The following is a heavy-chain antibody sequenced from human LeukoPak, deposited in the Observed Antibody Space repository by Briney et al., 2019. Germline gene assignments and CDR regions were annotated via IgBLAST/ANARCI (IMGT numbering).Heavy chain of an antibody. Sequence: SETLSLTCTVSGGSISSYYWSWIRQPPGKGLEWIGYIYYSGRSTYYNPSLKSRVTISIDKSKNQFSLKLSSVTAADTAVYYCARGAVGATYYYYYMDVWGKGTTVTVSS. CDR2: IYYSGRST. V-gene: IGHV4-59*12. CDR1: GGSISSYY. CDR3: ARGAVGATYYYYYMDV. D-gene: IGHD1-26*01. J-gene: IGHJ6*03.